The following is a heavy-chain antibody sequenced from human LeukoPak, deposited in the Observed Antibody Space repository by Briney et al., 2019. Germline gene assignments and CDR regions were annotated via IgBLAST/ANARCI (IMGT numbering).Heavy chain of an antibody. CDR2: ISAYNGNT. Sequence: ASVKVSCKASGYTFTSYGISWVPQAPGQGLEWMGWISAYNGNTNYAQKLQGRVTMTTDTSTSTAYMELRSLRSDDTAVYYCASVPPVPAAIWEFDYWGQGTLVTVSS. J-gene: IGHJ4*02. V-gene: IGHV1-18*01. CDR3: ASVPPVPAAIWEFDY. CDR1: GYTFTSYG. D-gene: IGHD2-2*01.